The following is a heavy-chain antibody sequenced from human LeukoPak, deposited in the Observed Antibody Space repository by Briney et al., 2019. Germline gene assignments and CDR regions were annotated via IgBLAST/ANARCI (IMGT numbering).Heavy chain of an antibody. CDR3: ARSNMVRGVVNGNWFDP. V-gene: IGHV3-30*04. J-gene: IGHJ5*02. D-gene: IGHD3-10*01. CDR1: GFTFSSYD. Sequence: QPGRSLRLSCAASGFTFSSYDMHWVRQAPGMGLEWVAVISYDGSNKYYADSVKGRFTISRDNSKNTLYLQMNSLRAEDTAVYYCARSNMVRGVVNGNWFDPWGQGTLVTVSS. CDR2: ISYDGSNK.